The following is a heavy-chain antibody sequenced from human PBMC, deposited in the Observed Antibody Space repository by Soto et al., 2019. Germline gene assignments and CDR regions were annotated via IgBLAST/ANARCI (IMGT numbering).Heavy chain of an antibody. CDR3: VQTKKGTTARPYLDX. CDR1: GFNIINAW. Sequence: PGGSLRLSCVTSGFNIINAWMNWVRQAPGQGLEWVGRIKSTASGGATDYAAPVKGRFTISRDDSKNMLFLQMDSLKTEDTAVYYCVQTKKGTTARPYLDXWGQGTPVTVSX. CDR2: IKSTASGGAT. J-gene: IGHJ4*02. V-gene: IGHV3-15*01.